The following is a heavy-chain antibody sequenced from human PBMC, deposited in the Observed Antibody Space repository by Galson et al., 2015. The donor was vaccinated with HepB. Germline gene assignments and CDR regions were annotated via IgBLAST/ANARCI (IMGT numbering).Heavy chain of an antibody. CDR3: ARATVTRRFDY. Sequence: SVKVSCKASGYTFTSYYMHWVRQAPGQGLEWMGIINPSGGSTNYAQKFQGRVTMTRDTSTSTVYMELSSLRSEDTAVYYCARATVTRRFDYWGQGTLVTVSS. V-gene: IGHV1-46*01. D-gene: IGHD4-17*01. CDR1: GYTFTSYY. J-gene: IGHJ4*02. CDR2: INPSGGST.